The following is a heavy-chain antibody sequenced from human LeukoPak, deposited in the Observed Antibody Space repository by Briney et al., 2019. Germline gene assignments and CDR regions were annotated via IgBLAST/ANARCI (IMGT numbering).Heavy chain of an antibody. V-gene: IGHV3-30*02. D-gene: IGHD2-15*01. CDR2: IRYDGSNK. CDR3: ANHCSGGSCYNADY. J-gene: IGHJ4*02. Sequence: GGSLRLSCAASGFTFSSYGMHWVRQAPGKGLEWVAFIRYDGSNKYYADSVKGRFTISRDNSKNTLYLQTNSLRAEDTAVYYCANHCSGGSCYNADYWGQGTLVTVSS. CDR1: GFTFSSYG.